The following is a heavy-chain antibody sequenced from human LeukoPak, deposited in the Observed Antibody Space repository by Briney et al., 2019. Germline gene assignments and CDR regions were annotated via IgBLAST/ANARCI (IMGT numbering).Heavy chain of an antibody. CDR1: GYIFTGYY. CDR3: VRDQRGSHFDY. V-gene: IGHV1-2*02. Sequence: ASVKVSCKASGYIFTGYYMHWVRRAPGQGLEWMGWINPNSGDTNYAQKFQGRVTMTRDTSINTAYMEVSRLRSDDTAVYYCVRDQRGSHFDYWGQGTLVTVSS. J-gene: IGHJ4*02. D-gene: IGHD1-26*01. CDR2: INPNSGDT.